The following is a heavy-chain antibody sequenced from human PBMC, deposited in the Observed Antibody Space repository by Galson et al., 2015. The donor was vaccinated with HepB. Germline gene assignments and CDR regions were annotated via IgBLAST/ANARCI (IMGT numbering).Heavy chain of an antibody. V-gene: IGHV4-4*07. CDR3: ARDKAALVVPAATSSVNAFDI. CDR1: GGSISSYY. D-gene: IGHD2-2*01. CDR2: IYTSGST. J-gene: IGHJ3*02. Sequence: ETLSLTCTVSGGSISSYYWSWIRQPAGKGLEWIGRIYTSGSTNYNPSLKSRVTMSVDTSKNQFSLKLSSVTAADTAVYYCARDKAALVVPAATSSVNAFDIWGQGTMVTVSS.